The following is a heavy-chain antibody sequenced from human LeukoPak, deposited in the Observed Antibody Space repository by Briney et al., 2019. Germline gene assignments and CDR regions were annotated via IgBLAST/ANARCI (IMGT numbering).Heavy chain of an antibody. Sequence: SETLSLTCTVSGGSISSNNYCWGWIRQPPGKGLEWFGSIDYSGSTNYNPSLKSRVTISVDTSKNQFSLKVTSVTAADTAVYYCAMIGGYMVRGVENWFDPWGQGTLVTVSS. CDR1: GGSISSNNYC. J-gene: IGHJ5*02. D-gene: IGHD3-10*01. V-gene: IGHV4-39*01. CDR2: IDYSGST. CDR3: AMIGGYMVRGVENWFDP.